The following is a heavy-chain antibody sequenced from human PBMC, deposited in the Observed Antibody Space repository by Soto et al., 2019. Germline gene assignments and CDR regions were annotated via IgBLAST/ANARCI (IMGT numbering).Heavy chain of an antibody. CDR3: AKDRSGSVVIPFDAFDI. V-gene: IGHV3-23*01. CDR2: ISGSGGST. J-gene: IGHJ3*02. Sequence: GGSLRLSCAASGFTFSSYAMSWVRQAPGKGLEWVSAISGSGGSTYYADSVKGRFTISRDNSKNTLYLQMNSLRAEDTAVYYCAKDRSGSVVIPFDAFDIWGQGTMVTVSS. D-gene: IGHD3-22*01. CDR1: GFTFSSYA.